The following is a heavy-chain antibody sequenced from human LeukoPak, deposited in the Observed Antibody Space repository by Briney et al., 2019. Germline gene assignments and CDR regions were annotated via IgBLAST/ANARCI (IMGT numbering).Heavy chain of an antibody. Sequence: GGSLRLSCAASGFTFSSYGMHWVRQAPGKGLEWVAVIWYDRSNKYYADSVKGRFTISRDNSKNTLYLQMNSLRAEDTAVYYCATQSWVAAGDYWGQGTLVTVSS. CDR3: ATQSWVAAGDY. D-gene: IGHD2-15*01. CDR1: GFTFSSYG. CDR2: IWYDRSNK. J-gene: IGHJ4*02. V-gene: IGHV3-33*01.